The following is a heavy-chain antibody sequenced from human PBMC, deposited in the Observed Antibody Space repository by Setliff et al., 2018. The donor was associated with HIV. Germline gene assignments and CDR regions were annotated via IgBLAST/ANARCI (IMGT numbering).Heavy chain of an antibody. CDR3: VRDRTHQNWGSRGYYYMDV. J-gene: IGHJ6*03. D-gene: IGHD7-27*01. CDR1: GYSFSDDY. V-gene: IGHV1-2*02. Sequence: ASVKVSCKASGYSFSDDYMHWVRQAPGQGLEWMGWISPNSGDTNYAQKFQGRVTMTRDTSISTVYMELSRLISDDTAVYYCVRDRTHQNWGSRGYYYMDVWGKGTTVTVSS. CDR2: ISPNSGDT.